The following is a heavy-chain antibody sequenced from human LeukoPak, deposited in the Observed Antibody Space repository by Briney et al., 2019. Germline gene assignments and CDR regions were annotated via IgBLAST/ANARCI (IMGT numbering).Heavy chain of an antibody. D-gene: IGHD3-10*01. CDR3: AKDPPTHYHGSGSYLAWFDP. V-gene: IGHV3-23*01. Sequence: AGGSLRLSCAASGFTFSSYAMSWVRQAPGKGLEWVSAIGGSGGSTYYADSVKGRFTISRDNSNNTLYLQMNSLRAEDTAVYYCAKDPPTHYHGSGSYLAWFDPWGQGTLVTVSS. CDR2: IGGSGGST. J-gene: IGHJ5*02. CDR1: GFTFSSYA.